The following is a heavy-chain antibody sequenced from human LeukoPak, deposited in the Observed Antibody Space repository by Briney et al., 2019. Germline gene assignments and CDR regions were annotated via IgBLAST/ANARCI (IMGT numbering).Heavy chain of an antibody. J-gene: IGHJ6*02. CDR2: ITSSSSFI. V-gene: IGHV3-21*01. CDR1: GFTFSNGW. CDR3: ARDMPGRDCSGGSCYGYGLDV. D-gene: IGHD2-15*01. Sequence: PGGSLRLSCAASGFTFSNGWMSWVRQAPGKGPEWVCSITSSSSFIYHAESMKGRFTISRDNAKNSLYLQINSLRAEDTAVYYCARDMPGRDCSGGSCYGYGLDVWGQGTTVIVSS.